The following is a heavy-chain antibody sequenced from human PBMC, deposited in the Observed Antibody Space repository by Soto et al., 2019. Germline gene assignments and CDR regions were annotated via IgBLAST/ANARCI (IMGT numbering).Heavy chain of an antibody. CDR3: ARNWSRFDP. CDR1: GFTVSSNY. CDR2: IYSGGNT. V-gene: IGHV3-66*01. D-gene: IGHD1-1*01. Sequence: EVPLVESGGGLVQPGGSLRLSCAASGFTVSSNYMTWVRQAPGKGLEWVSVIYSGGNTYYADSVKGRFTISRDNSKNMVYLQMNSLRVEDTGVYYCARNWSRFDPWGQGTLVTVSS. J-gene: IGHJ5*02.